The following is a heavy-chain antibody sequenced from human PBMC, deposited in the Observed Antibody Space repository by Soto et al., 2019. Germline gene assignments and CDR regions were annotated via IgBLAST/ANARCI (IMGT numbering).Heavy chain of an antibody. CDR3: ARVGRYCTNGVCEELDY. D-gene: IGHD2-8*01. CDR1: GGSISSYY. V-gene: IGHV4-59*01. CDR2: IYYSGST. J-gene: IGHJ4*02. Sequence: SETLSLTCTVSGGSISSYYWSWIRQPPGKGLEWIGYIYYSGSTNYNPSLKSRVTISVDTSKNQFSLKLSSVTAADTAVYYCARVGRYCTNGVCEELDYWGQGTLVTVSS.